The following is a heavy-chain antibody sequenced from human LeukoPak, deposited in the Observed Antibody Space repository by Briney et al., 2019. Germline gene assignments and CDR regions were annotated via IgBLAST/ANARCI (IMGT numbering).Heavy chain of an antibody. CDR3: ARDLGITIFGVVIKDAFDI. CDR2: INRSGST. V-gene: IGHV4-34*01. D-gene: IGHD3-3*01. Sequence: SETLSLTCAVYGGSFSGYYWSWIRQPPGKGLEWIGEINRSGSTNYNPSLKSRVTMSVDTSKNQFSLKLSSVTAADTAVYYCARDLGITIFGVVIKDAFDIWGQGTMVTVSS. CDR1: GGSFSGYY. J-gene: IGHJ3*02.